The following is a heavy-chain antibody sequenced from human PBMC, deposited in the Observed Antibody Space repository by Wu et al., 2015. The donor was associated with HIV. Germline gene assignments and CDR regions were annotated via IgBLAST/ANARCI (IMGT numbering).Heavy chain of an antibody. Sequence: QVQLVQSGAEVKKPGASVKVSCKASGYTFTGYYMHWVRQAPGQGLEWMGWINPNSGGTNYAQKFQGRVTMTRDTSISTAYMELSRLRSDDTAVYYCARSYYYDSSGYNTAFDYWGQGTLVTVSS. CDR1: GYTFTGYY. D-gene: IGHD3-22*01. V-gene: IGHV1-2*02. CDR2: INPNSGGT. CDR3: ARSYYYDSSGYNTAFDY. J-gene: IGHJ4*02.